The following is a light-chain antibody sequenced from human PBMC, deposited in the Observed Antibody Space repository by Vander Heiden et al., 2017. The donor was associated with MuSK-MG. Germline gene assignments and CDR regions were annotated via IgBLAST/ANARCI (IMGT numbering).Light chain of an antibody. Sequence: QPVLTQPHSVSGSPGQSGTISSTGTSTDVGAYDFVAWHHHHPGKVPTLIMSDVSHRPPGVPDCFSGSKSTNTASPTISGRQAKDEVKDFSYAYAGTYMVFGVGTKLTVL. CDR2: DVS. CDR1: STDVGAYDF. J-gene: IGLJ2*01. V-gene: IGLV2-11*01. CDR3: YAYAGTYMV.